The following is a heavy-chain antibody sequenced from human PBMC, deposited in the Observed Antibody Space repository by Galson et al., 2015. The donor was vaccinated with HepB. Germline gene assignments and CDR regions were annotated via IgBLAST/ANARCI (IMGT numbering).Heavy chain of an antibody. CDR2: ISGSGDYI. CDR1: GFTFGRDG. Sequence: SLRLSCAASGFTFGRDGLSWVRQAPGKGLEWVSVISGSGDYINYADSVKGRFTISRDNSRNTLYLHMNSLRDEDTAVYYCARDIGGGRGGADFLDYWGLGTLVTVSS. V-gene: IGHV3-23*01. D-gene: IGHD3-16*01. J-gene: IGHJ4*02. CDR3: ARDIGGGRGGADFLDY.